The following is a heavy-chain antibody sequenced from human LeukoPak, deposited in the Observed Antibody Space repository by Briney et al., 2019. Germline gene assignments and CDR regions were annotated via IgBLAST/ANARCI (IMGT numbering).Heavy chain of an antibody. CDR3: ARDPEKNCYDSSGYYNK. CDR1: GFTFSSYW. V-gene: IGHV3-74*01. J-gene: IGHJ4*02. D-gene: IGHD3-22*01. Sequence: PGGSLRLSCAASGFTFSSYWMHWVRQAPGKGLVWVSRINSDGSSTSYADSVKGRFTISRDNAKNTLYLQMNSLRAEDTAVYYCARDPEKNCYDSSGYYNKWGQGTLVTVSS. CDR2: INSDGSST.